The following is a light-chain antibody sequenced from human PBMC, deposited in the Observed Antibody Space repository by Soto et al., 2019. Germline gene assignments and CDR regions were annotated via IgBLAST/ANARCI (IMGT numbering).Light chain of an antibody. J-gene: IGLJ1*01. CDR3: AAWHDSLNGYV. CDR2: SDN. V-gene: IGLV1-44*01. Sequence: QSVLTQPPSASGTPGQRVAISCSGSSSNIGSNTVNWYQQLPGTAPKLLIYSDNLRPSGVPDRFSGSKPGASASLAISGLQSEDEADYYCAAWHDSLNGYVFGSGTKVTVL. CDR1: SSNIGSNT.